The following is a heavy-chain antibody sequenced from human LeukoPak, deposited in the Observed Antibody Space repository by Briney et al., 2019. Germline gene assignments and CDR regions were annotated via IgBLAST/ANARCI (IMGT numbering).Heavy chain of an antibody. Sequence: EASVKVSCKASGYTFGNYDINWVRQATGQGLEWMGWMNPNSGNTGLLQKFQGRVTMTRSTSISTAYMEPSSLRSEDTAVYYCARSRGDYRNYYMDVWGKGATVTVSS. CDR1: GYTFGNYD. CDR3: ARSRGDYRNYYMDV. D-gene: IGHD4-17*01. CDR2: MNPNSGNT. J-gene: IGHJ6*03. V-gene: IGHV1-8*01.